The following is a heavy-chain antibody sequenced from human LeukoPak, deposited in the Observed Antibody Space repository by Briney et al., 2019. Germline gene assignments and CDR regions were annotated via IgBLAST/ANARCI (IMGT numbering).Heavy chain of an antibody. Sequence: ASVKVSCKASGGTFSSYAISWVRQAPGQGLEWMGGISAYNGNTNYAQKLQGRVTMTTDTSTSTAYMELRSLRSDDTAVYYCARVPYSRAVTNYYYYYTDVWGKGTTVTISS. CDR2: ISAYNGNT. CDR1: GGTFSSYA. J-gene: IGHJ6*03. D-gene: IGHD6-13*01. CDR3: ARVPYSRAVTNYYYYYTDV. V-gene: IGHV1-18*01.